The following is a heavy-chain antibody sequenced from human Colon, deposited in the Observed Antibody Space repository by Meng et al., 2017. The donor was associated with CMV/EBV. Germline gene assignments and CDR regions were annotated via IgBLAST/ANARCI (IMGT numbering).Heavy chain of an antibody. J-gene: IGHJ4*02. V-gene: IGHV4-39*07. D-gene: IGHD1-26*01. Sequence: QMQLQEPGPGLVKPAETLSLTCTASGDPISSGSHSWAWFRQPPGKRLEWIGSMYFSGIADYNPSLKSRVTISLHATQKQFSLRLTSVTAADSAVYFCARDLTNKWFYYWGQGTLVTVSS. CDR3: ARDLTNKWFYY. CDR2: MYFSGIA. CDR1: GDPISSGSHS.